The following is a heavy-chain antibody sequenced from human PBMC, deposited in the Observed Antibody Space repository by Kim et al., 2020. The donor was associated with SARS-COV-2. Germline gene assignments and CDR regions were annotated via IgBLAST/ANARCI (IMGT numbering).Heavy chain of an antibody. CDR3: AKAAPTYSSSYFDY. V-gene: IGHV3-23*01. Sequence: GGSLRLSCAASGFTFSSYAMSWVRQAPGKGLEWVSTVGNSGDTYYADSVKVRFTISRDNSKNTLYPQMNSLRAEDTAIYYCAKAAPTYSSSYFDYWGQGTLLTVSS. D-gene: IGHD6-6*01. J-gene: IGHJ4*02. CDR1: GFTFSSYA. CDR2: VGNSGDT.